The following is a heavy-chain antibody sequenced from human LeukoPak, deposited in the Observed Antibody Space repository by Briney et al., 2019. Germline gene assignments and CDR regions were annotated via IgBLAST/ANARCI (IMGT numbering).Heavy chain of an antibody. V-gene: IGHV3-23*01. Sequence: GGSLRLSCAASGFSFSSYALIWVRQAPGKGLEWVSAISGSGDHTYYADSVKGRFTISRDNSKSTLYLQMSSLRAEDTAVYFCAKVDGRGYSYAWDLWGQGTLVTVSS. CDR2: ISGSGDHT. J-gene: IGHJ4*02. CDR1: GFSFSSYA. D-gene: IGHD5-18*01. CDR3: AKVDGRGYSYAWDL.